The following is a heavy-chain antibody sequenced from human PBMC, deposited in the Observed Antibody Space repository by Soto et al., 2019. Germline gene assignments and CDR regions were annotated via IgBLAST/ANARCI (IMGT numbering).Heavy chain of an antibody. J-gene: IGHJ3*01. CDR3: ARSPQYYTPGSSPSDY. Sequence: PSETLSLTCVVSPYVIESGHYWGWVRQPPGKGLEWVGSIYDSGTTYYNPSLRSRVTISADTSKNQFSLSLTSVTAADTAVYYCARSPQYYTPGSSPSDYRGPAPMVTVS. CDR1: PYVIESGHY. D-gene: IGHD3-3*01. CDR2: IYDSGTT. V-gene: IGHV4-38-2*01.